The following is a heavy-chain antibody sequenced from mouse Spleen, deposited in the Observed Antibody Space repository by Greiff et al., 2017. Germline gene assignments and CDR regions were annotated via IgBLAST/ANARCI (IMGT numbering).Heavy chain of an antibody. Sequence: EVMLVESGGGLVQPGGSRKLSCAASGFTFSSFGMHWVRQAPEKGLEWVAYISSGSSTIYYADTVKGRFTISRDNPKNTLFLQMTSLRSEDTAMYYCARDYYGRGDYWGQGTSVTVSS. D-gene: IGHD1-1*01. V-gene: IGHV5-17*02. CDR1: GFTFSSFG. CDR3: ARDYYGRGDY. J-gene: IGHJ4*01. CDR2: ISSGSSTI.